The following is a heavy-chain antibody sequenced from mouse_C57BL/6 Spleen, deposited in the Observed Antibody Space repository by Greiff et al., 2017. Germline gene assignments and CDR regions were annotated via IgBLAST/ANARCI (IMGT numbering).Heavy chain of an antibody. Sequence: VQLQQSGPELVKPGASVQITCKASGYSFTGYYMNWVKQSTEKSLEWIGEINPSTGGTTYNQKIKAKATLTVDKSSSTSYMQLKGLTSDDSAIYYCASLYCNPYYFNNWSQGTTLTVSS. CDR3: ASLYCNPYYFNN. V-gene: IGHV1-42*01. D-gene: IGHD2-1*01. J-gene: IGHJ2*01. CDR1: GYSFTGYY. CDR2: INPSTGGT.